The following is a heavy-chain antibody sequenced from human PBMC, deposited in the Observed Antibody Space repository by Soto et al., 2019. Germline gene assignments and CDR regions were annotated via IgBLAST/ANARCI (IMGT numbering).Heavy chain of an antibody. D-gene: IGHD1-26*01. CDR3: ARVPRERLGGMSFDC. J-gene: IGHJ4*02. V-gene: IGHV3-7*01. CDR1: GVRCGSGW. Sequence: HPARSIRLSCVAAGVRCGSGWVGGLRKTAGKGLEWVANIKQDGSEQFYVDSVKGRFTISRDNAHRSLYLQMNSLRAEDTAVYYCARVPRERLGGMSFDCWGQGTLVTVSS. CDR2: IKQDGSEQ.